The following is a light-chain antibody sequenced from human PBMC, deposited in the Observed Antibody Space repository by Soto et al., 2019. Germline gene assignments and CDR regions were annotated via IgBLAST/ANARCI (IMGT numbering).Light chain of an antibody. J-gene: IGLJ1*01. V-gene: IGLV2-18*02. CDR2: DVS. Sequence: SALTQPPSVSGSPGQSVTISCTGTSSDVGAYNRVSWYQQPPGAAPKLMICDVSNRPSGVPERFSGSKSGNTASLTIFGLQAEDEADYYCSSFTTSSTYVFGTGTKLTVL. CDR1: SSDVGAYNR. CDR3: SSFTTSSTYV.